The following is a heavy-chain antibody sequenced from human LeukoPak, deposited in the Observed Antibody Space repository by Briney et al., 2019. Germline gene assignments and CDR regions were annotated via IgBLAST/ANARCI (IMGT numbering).Heavy chain of an antibody. D-gene: IGHD2-2*01. CDR3: ARGSLPAASRPKDY. V-gene: IGHV1-2*02. Sequence: ASVKVSRKASGYTFTGYYMHWVRQAPGQGLEWMGWINPNSGGTNYAQKFQGRVTMTRDTSISTAYMELSRLRSDDTAVYYCARGSLPAASRPKDYWGQGTLVTVSS. CDR1: GYTFTGYY. J-gene: IGHJ4*02. CDR2: INPNSGGT.